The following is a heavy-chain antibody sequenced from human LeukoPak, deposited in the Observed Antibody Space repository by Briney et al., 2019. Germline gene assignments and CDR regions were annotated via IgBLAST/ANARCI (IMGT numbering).Heavy chain of an antibody. Sequence: PSETLSLTCTVSGGSISSGDYYWSWIRQPPGKGLEWIGYIYYSGSTYYNPSLKSRVTISVDTSKNQFSLKLSSVTAADTAVYYCARYGRETGSNGLIDYWGQGTLVTVSS. J-gene: IGHJ4*02. D-gene: IGHD1-14*01. CDR3: ARYGRETGSNGLIDY. V-gene: IGHV4-30-4*08. CDR1: GGSISSGDYY. CDR2: IYYSGST.